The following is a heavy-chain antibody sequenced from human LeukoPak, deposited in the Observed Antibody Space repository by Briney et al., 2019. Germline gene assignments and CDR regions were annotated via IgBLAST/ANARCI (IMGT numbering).Heavy chain of an antibody. V-gene: IGHV4-39*01. CDR1: GDSISSSSYY. Sequence: PSETLSLTCILSGDSISSSSYYWGWIRQPPGKGLEYIGNIYYSGSTYYNPSLKSRVTISVDTSKNQFSLRLSSATAADTAFYYCARNGPSSSSFPGGAFDMWGQGTMVTVSS. D-gene: IGHD6-13*01. CDR2: IYYSGST. CDR3: ARNGPSSSSFPGGAFDM. J-gene: IGHJ3*02.